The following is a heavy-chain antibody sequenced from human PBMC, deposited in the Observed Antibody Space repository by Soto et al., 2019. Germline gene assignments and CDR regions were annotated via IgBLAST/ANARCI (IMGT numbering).Heavy chain of an antibody. J-gene: IGHJ4*02. CDR3: ARARYCSGGSCYSKEYYFDY. CDR2: TRNKANSYTT. V-gene: IGHV3-72*01. Sequence: GGSLRLSCAASGFTFSDHYMDWVRQAPGKGLEWVGRTRNKANSYTTEYAASVKGRFTISRDDSKNSLYLQMNSLKTEDTAVYYCARARYCSGGSCYSKEYYFDYWGQGTLVTVSS. CDR1: GFTFSDHY. D-gene: IGHD2-15*01.